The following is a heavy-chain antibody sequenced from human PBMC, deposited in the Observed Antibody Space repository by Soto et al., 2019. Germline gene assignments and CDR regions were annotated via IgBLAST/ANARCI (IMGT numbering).Heavy chain of an antibody. D-gene: IGHD1-7*01. V-gene: IGHV1-69*02. CDR2: IIPILGIA. CDR1: GGTFSSYT. Sequence: SVKVSCKASGGTFSSYTISWVRQAPGQGLEWMGRIIPILGIANYAQKFQGRVTITADKSTSTAYMELSSLRSEDTAVYYCARGLSITGTFPWFDPWGQGTLVTVXS. CDR3: ARGLSITGTFPWFDP. J-gene: IGHJ5*02.